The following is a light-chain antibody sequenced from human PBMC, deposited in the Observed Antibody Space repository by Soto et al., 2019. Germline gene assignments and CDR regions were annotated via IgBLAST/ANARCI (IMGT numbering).Light chain of an antibody. CDR1: QSVSSSF. J-gene: IGKJ4*01. CDR2: GAS. V-gene: IGKV3-20*01. CDR3: QQYDSSPLT. Sequence: EIVLTQSPGTLSLSPGERATLSCRASQSVSSSFLAWFQQKPGQGPRLLIYGASSRATGIPDRFSGSGSGTDFTLTISRLEPEDCAVYYCQQYDSSPLTFGGGTKVEIK.